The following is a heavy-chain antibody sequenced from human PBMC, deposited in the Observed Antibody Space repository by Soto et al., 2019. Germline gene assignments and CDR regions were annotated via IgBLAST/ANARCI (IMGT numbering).Heavy chain of an antibody. Sequence: QVQLQQWGAGLLKPSETLSLTCAVYGGSFSGYYWSWIRQPPGKGLEWIGEINHSGSTNYNPSLTSRVTISVDTSKNQFSLKLSSVTAADTAVYYCAREADYYGSGSSLWWGKVTTVTVSS. CDR3: AREADYYGSGSSLW. D-gene: IGHD3-10*01. J-gene: IGHJ6*04. CDR1: GGSFSGYY. V-gene: IGHV4-34*01. CDR2: INHSGST.